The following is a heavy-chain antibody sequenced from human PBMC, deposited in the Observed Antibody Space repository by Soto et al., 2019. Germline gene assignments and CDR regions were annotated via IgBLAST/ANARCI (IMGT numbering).Heavy chain of an antibody. CDR3: ARSSWYAGALPHYYMDV. V-gene: IGHV5-51*01. CDR1: GYNFTSYG. D-gene: IGHD6-19*01. J-gene: IGHJ6*03. CDR2: IYPGDSDT. Sequence: GESLKISCKGSGYNFTSYGIGWVRQMPGKGLEWMGIIYPGDSDTRYSPSFQGQVTISADKSISTAYLQWSSLKASDTAMYYCARSSWYAGALPHYYMDVWGKGTTVTVSS.